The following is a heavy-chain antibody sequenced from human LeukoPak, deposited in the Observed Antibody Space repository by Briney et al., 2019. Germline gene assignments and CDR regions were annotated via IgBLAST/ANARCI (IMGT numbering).Heavy chain of an antibody. CDR3: ATRRGCSSGSGFDY. Sequence: SETPSLTCTVSGGSISNYYYSWIRQPPGKGLEWIGYVYYSGSTNYNPSLKSRVTISIDTSKNQFSLTLSSVTAADTAVYYCATRRGCSSGSGFDYWGQGTLVTVSS. J-gene: IGHJ4*02. CDR2: VYYSGST. V-gene: IGHV4-59*01. CDR1: GGSISNYY. D-gene: IGHD5-18*01.